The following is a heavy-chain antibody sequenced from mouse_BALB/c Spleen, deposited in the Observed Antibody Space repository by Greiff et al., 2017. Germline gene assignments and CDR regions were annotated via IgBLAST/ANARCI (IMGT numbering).Heavy chain of an antibody. J-gene: IGHJ3*01. CDR1: GYAFTNYL. D-gene: IGHD1-1*01. V-gene: IGHV1-54*03. CDR2: INPGSGGT. Sequence: VMLVESGAELVRPGTSVKVSCKASGYAFTNYLIEWVKQRPGQGLEWIGVINPGSGGTNYNEKFKGKATLTADKSSSTAYMQLSSLTSDDSAVYFCARGNYYGSGFAYWGQGTLVTVSA. CDR3: ARGNYYGSGFAY.